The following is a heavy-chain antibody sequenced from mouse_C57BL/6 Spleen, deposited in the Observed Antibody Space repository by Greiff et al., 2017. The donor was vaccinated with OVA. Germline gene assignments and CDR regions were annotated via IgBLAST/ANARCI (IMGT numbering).Heavy chain of an antibody. CDR1: GYAFSSSW. Sequence: VQLQQSGPELVKPGASVKISCKASGYAFSSSWMNWVKQRPGKGLEWIGRIYPGDGDTNYNGKFKGKATLTADKSSSTAYMQLSSLTSEDSAVYFCARGDYSIPAWFAYWGQGTLVTVSA. J-gene: IGHJ3*01. D-gene: IGHD2-5*01. CDR3: ARGDYSIPAWFAY. CDR2: IYPGDGDT. V-gene: IGHV1-82*01.